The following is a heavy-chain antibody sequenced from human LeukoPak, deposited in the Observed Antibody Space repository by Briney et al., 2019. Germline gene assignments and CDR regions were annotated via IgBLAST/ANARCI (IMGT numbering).Heavy chain of an antibody. V-gene: IGHV3-7*01. D-gene: IGHD6-19*01. CDR3: AREDYSSGWSGKNDY. CDR1: GFTFSSYW. CDR2: IKQDGSEK. Sequence: GGSLRLSCAAYGFTFSSYWMSWVRQAPGKGLEWVANIKQDGSEKYYVDSVKGRFTISRDNAKNSLYLQMNSLRAEDTAVYYCAREDYSSGWSGKNDYWGQGTLVTVSS. J-gene: IGHJ4*02.